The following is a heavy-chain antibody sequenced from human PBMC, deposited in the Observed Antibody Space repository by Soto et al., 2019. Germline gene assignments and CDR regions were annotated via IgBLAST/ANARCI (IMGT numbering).Heavy chain of an antibody. CDR2: IIPIFGTA. Sequence: QVQLVQSGAEVKKPGSSVKVSCKASGGTFSSYAISWVRQAPGQGLEWMGGIIPIFGTANYAQKFQGRVTITAXXXTXXAYMELSSLRSEDTAVYYCAREGGSGNYRYYAMDVWCQGTTVTVSS. J-gene: IGHJ6*02. D-gene: IGHD3-10*01. CDR1: GGTFSSYA. V-gene: IGHV1-69*12. CDR3: AREGGSGNYRYYAMDV.